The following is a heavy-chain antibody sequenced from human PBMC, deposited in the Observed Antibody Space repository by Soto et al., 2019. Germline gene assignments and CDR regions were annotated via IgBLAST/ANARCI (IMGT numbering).Heavy chain of an antibody. D-gene: IGHD6-13*01. J-gene: IGHJ6*02. V-gene: IGHV4-31*03. CDR1: CGSISSGGYY. CDR3: ARNLQYSRLFYGMDV. Sequence: QVQLQESGPGLVKPSQTLSLTCTVSCGSISSGGYYWSWIRQHPGKGLEWIGYIYYIGSTYYNPSLKSRVTISLDTSKNQFSLKLSSVTAADTAVYYCARNLQYSRLFYGMDVWGQGTTVTVSS. CDR2: IYYIGST.